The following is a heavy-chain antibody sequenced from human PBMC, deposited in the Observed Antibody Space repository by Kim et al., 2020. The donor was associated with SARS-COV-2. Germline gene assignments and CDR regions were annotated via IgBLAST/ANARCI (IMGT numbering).Heavy chain of an antibody. J-gene: IGHJ4*02. Sequence: YADSVRGRFTISRDNAKNSLYLQMNSLRAEDTALYYCAKDIAAAGTVFDHWGQGTLVTVSS. D-gene: IGHD6-13*01. V-gene: IGHV3-9*01. CDR3: AKDIAAAGTVFDH.